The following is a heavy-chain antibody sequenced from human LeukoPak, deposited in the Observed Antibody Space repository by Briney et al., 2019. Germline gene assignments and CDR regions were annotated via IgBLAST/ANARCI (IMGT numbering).Heavy chain of an antibody. D-gene: IGHD3-22*01. Sequence: GGSLRLSCAASGFTFSSYWMHWVRQAPGKGLVWVSRINSDGSSTSYADSVKGRFTISRDNAKNTLYLQMNSLRAEDTAVYYCAREGYDSSGYYPDNWFDPWGQGTLVTDSS. J-gene: IGHJ5*02. V-gene: IGHV3-74*01. CDR3: AREGYDSSGYYPDNWFDP. CDR1: GFTFSSYW. CDR2: INSDGSST.